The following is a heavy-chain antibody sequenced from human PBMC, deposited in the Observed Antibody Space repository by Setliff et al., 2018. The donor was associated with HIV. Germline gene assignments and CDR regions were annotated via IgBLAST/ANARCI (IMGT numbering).Heavy chain of an antibody. CDR3: ARHWRGSGWSNWFDP. V-gene: IGHV4-34*01. J-gene: IGHJ5*02. Sequence: SETLSLTCAVYGGSFSGYCWSWIRQPPGKGLEWIGEINHSGSTNYNPSLKSRVTISVDTSKNQFSLKLSSVTAADTAVFYCARHWRGSGWSNWFDPWGQGTLVTVSS. D-gene: IGHD6-19*01. CDR1: GGSFSGYC. CDR2: INHSGST.